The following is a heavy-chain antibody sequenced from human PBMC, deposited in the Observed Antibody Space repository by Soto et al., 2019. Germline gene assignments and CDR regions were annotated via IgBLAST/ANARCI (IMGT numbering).Heavy chain of an antibody. CDR1: GGTFSSYA. J-gene: IGHJ6*02. D-gene: IGHD3-16*01. Sequence: EASVKVSCKASGGTFSSYAISWVRQAPGQGLEWMGGIIPIFGTANYAQKFQGRVTITADESTSTAYMELSSLRSEDTAVYYCARGVLGEQSLDYYYYYGMDVWGQGTTVNVSS. V-gene: IGHV1-69*13. CDR3: ARGVLGEQSLDYYYYYGMDV. CDR2: IIPIFGTA.